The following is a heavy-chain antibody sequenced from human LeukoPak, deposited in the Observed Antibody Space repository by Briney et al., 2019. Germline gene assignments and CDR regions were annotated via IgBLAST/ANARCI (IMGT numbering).Heavy chain of an antibody. CDR3: ATFSGAHHKTFDY. CDR2: INSDGINT. D-gene: IGHD1-14*01. V-gene: IGHV3-74*01. J-gene: IGHJ4*02. Sequence: GGSLRLSCAASGFTFSNYWMHWVRQAPGKGLVWVSRINSDGINTSYADSVKGRFTISRDNAKNSLFLQMDSLRAEDTAVYYCATFSGAHHKTFDYWGQGTLVTVSS. CDR1: GFTFSNYW.